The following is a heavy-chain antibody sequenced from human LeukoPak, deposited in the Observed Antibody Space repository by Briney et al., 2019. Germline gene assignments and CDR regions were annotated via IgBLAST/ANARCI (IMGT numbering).Heavy chain of an antibody. Sequence: GESLKISCETSGYSFTDYWIGWVRQMPGKGLEWMGIIYPGDSDIKYSPSFQGQVTISADKSINTAYLQWSSLKASDTAMYYCARQTGTEFDYWGQGTLVTVSS. CDR2: IYPGDSDI. D-gene: IGHD6-13*01. CDR1: GYSFTDYW. J-gene: IGHJ4*02. CDR3: ARQTGTEFDY. V-gene: IGHV5-51*01.